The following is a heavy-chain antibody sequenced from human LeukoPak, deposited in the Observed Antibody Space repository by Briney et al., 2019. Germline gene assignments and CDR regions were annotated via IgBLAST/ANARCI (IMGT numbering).Heavy chain of an antibody. CDR2: IYTSGST. D-gene: IGHD5-24*01. Sequence: PSETLSLTCTVSGGSISSYYWSWIRRPAGKGLEWIGRIYTSGSTNYNPSLKSRVTMSVDTSKNQFSLKLSSVTAADTAVYYCARADVYGDGYNYYFDYWGQGTLVTVSS. CDR3: ARADVYGDGYNYYFDY. J-gene: IGHJ4*02. CDR1: GGSISSYY. V-gene: IGHV4-4*07.